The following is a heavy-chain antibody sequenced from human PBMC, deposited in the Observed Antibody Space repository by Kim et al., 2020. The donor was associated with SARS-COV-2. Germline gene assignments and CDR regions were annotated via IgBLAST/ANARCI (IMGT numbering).Heavy chain of an antibody. V-gene: IGHV1-69*13. J-gene: IGHJ5*02. CDR2: IIPIFGTA. Sequence: SVKVSCKASGGTFSSYAISWVRQAPGQGLEWMGGIIPIFGTANYAQKFQGRVTITADESTSTAYMELSSLRSEDTAVYYCAREGGLRYWNDQAYNWFDPWGQGTLVTVSS. CDR3: AREGGLRYWNDQAYNWFDP. CDR1: GGTFSSYA. D-gene: IGHD1-1*01.